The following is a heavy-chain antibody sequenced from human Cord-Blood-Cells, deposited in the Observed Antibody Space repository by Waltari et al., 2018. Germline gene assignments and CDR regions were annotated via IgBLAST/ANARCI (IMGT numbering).Heavy chain of an antibody. CDR3: AKSDTVTTYYFDY. V-gene: IGHV3-30*18. J-gene: IGHJ4*02. D-gene: IGHD4-17*01. CDR1: GFTFSSYG. CDR2: ISYDGSNK. Sequence: QVQLVESGGGVVQPGRSLRLSCAASGFTFSSYGMHWVRQAPGKGLEWVAVISYDGSNKYYADSVKVRFTISRDNSKNTLYLQMNSLRAEDTAVYYCAKSDTVTTYYFDYWGQGTLVTVSS.